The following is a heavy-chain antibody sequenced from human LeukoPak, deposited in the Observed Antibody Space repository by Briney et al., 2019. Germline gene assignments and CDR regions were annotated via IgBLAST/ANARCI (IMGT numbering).Heavy chain of an antibody. CDR3: ATKQWLAPPPDS. J-gene: IGHJ4*02. Sequence: GGSLRLSRAASGFTFSKYWMLWVRQAPGKGLESVSRINTGGTVTTYAGSVKGRFTVSRDNADNTMFLQMNSVRDEDTAVYYCATKQWLAPPPDSWGQGTPVTVSS. V-gene: IGHV3-74*01. CDR1: GFTFSKYW. CDR2: INTGGTVT. D-gene: IGHD6-19*01.